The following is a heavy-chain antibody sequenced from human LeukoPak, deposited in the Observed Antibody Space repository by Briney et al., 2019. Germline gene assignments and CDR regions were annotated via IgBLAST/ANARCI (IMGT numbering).Heavy chain of an antibody. V-gene: IGHV3-21*01. CDR2: ISSSSSYI. Sequence: GGSLRLSCAASGFTFSSYSMNWVRQAPGKGLEWVSSISSSSSYIYYADSVKGRFTISRDNAKNSLYLQMNSLRAEDTAVYYCARERSPNFDWRNYYYMDVWGKGTTITVSS. D-gene: IGHD3-9*01. CDR1: GFTFSSYS. J-gene: IGHJ6*03. CDR3: ARERSPNFDWRNYYYMDV.